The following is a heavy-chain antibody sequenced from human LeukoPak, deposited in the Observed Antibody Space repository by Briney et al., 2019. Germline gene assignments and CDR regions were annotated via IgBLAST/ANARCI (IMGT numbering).Heavy chain of an antibody. CDR2: VYYTGRT. Sequence: SVTLSLTCSVSDGSTTGYYWSWIRQPPGKGLEWIAYVYYTGRTLYNPSLESRVTISVDTSKTQFSLTVTSVTAADTAVYYCARHMSVSYDAFDLWGRGTTVTVSS. D-gene: IGHD3-10*01. CDR3: ARHMSVSYDAFDL. CDR1: DGSTTGYY. J-gene: IGHJ3*01. V-gene: IGHV4-59*08.